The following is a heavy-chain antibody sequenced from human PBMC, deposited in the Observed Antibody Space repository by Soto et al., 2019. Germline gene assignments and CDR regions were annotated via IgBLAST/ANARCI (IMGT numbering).Heavy chain of an antibody. V-gene: IGHV5-10-1*01. D-gene: IGHD2-2*01. CDR1: GYTFNTFW. CDR2: LEPGDTYA. CDR3: ARIYCTTTTCDSWFDP. J-gene: IGHJ5*02. Sequence: PGESLKISCTGFGYTFNTFWISWVRQMPGKGLEWMGRLEPGDTYATYSPAFQGHVAISAVKATSTAYRQGSSLKASDTARYFCARIYCTTTTCDSWFDPWGQGTLVTVSS.